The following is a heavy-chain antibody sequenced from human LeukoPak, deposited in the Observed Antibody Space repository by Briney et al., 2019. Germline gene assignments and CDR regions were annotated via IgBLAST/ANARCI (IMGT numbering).Heavy chain of an antibody. Sequence: ASVKVSCKTSGYSENFYGITWVRQVAGQGLEWMGWISAQHGQTEYAPKSQDRFTMTTDTYTNTAYMELRSLRSDDTAVYYCAGYLGYCTSNVCYLKYWGQGTLVTVSS. V-gene: IGHV1-18*01. J-gene: IGHJ4*02. CDR2: ISAQHGQT. D-gene: IGHD2-8*01. CDR1: GYSENFYG. CDR3: AGYLGYCTSNVCYLKY.